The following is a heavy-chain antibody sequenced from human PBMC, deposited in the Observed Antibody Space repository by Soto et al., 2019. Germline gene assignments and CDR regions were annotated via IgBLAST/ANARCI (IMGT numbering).Heavy chain of an antibody. V-gene: IGHV3-33*01. Sequence: GGSLRLSCAASGFTFSNYGMHWVRQAPGKGLEWVAIIWHDGNNKYYADSVRGRFIISRDNSKNRLYLQMNSLRAEDTAVYYCESDLVRASDSSGLDVWGQGTPVTVYS. J-gene: IGHJ6*02. CDR1: GFTFSNYG. CDR3: ESDLVRASDSSGLDV. CDR2: IWHDGNNK. D-gene: IGHD1-26*01.